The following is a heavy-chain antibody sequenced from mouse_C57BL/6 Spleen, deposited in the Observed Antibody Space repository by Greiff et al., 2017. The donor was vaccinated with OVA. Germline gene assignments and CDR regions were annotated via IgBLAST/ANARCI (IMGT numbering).Heavy chain of an antibody. J-gene: IGHJ2*01. V-gene: IGHV1-55*01. Sequence: QVQLQQPGAELVKPGASVKKSCKASGYTFTSYWITWVKQRPGQGLEWIGDIYPGSGSTNYNEKFKSKATLTVDTSSSTAYMQLSSLTSEDSAVYYCAREAFITTVPSDYWGQGTTLTVSS. CDR3: AREAFITTVPSDY. CDR1: GYTFTSYW. CDR2: IYPGSGST. D-gene: IGHD1-1*01.